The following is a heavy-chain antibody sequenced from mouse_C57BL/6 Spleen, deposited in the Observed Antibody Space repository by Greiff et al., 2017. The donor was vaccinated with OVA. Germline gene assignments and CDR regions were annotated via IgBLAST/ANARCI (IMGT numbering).Heavy chain of an antibody. V-gene: IGHV1-81*01. Sequence: VQVVESGAELARPGASVKLSCKASGYTFTSYGISWVKQRTGQGLEWIGEIYPRSGNTYYNEKFKGKATLTADKSYSTAYMELRSLTSEDAAVYFCARRVVHYAMDYWGQGTSLTVSS. D-gene: IGHD1-1*02. CDR3: ARRVVHYAMDY. CDR2: IYPRSGNT. J-gene: IGHJ4*01. CDR1: GYTFTSYG.